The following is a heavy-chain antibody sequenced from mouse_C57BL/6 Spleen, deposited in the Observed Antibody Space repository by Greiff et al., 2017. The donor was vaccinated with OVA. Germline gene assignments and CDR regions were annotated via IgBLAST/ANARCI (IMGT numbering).Heavy chain of an antibody. CDR2: INPNYGTT. D-gene: IGHD2-1*01. J-gene: IGHJ1*03. Sequence: VQLQQSGPELVKPGASVKISCKASGYSFTDYNMNWVKQSNGKSLEWIGVINPNYGTTSYNQKFKGKATLTVDQSSSTAYMQLNSLTSEDSAVYCCARAHSAGNYVKWEFDVWGKGTPVTVSS. CDR3: ARAHSAGNYVKWEFDV. V-gene: IGHV1-39*01. CDR1: GYSFTDYN.